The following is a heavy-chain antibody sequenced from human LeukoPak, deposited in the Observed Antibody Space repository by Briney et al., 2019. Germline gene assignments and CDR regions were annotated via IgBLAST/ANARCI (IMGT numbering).Heavy chain of an antibody. CDR2: IDPDGSGT. V-gene: IGHV3-74*01. J-gene: IGHJ3*02. Sequence: QPGGSLRLSCVASEFSFSSTWMHWVRHVPGKGLVWVSRIDPDGSGTSYADSVKGRFTISRDNAENTLYLQMSSLSAEDTAVYYCARVDYWNVLFAFDIWGQGAMVTVSS. CDR3: ARVDYWNVLFAFDI. D-gene: IGHD2/OR15-2a*01. CDR1: EFSFSSTW.